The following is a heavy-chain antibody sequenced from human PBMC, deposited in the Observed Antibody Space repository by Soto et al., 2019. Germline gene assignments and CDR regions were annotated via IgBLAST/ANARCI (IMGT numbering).Heavy chain of an antibody. V-gene: IGHV3-23*01. CDR2: ISGSGDSE. D-gene: IGHD6-13*01. CDR1: GFTFSSYV. Sequence: WGSLRLASAASGFTFSSYVMSWVRQAPGKGLEWVSSISGSGDSEHYADSVKGRFTISRDNSKNTLSLQMNSLRVEDTAVYYCAESPWYGYWGQGTQVTVSS. CDR3: AESPWYGY. J-gene: IGHJ4*02.